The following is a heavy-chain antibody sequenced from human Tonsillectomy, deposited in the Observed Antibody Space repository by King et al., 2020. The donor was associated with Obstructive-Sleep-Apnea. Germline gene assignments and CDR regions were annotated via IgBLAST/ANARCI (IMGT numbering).Heavy chain of an antibody. CDR3: AKPYSSSWSYGMDV. V-gene: IGHV3-43*01. CDR1: FFPFSASP. CDR2: LPFSCFST. D-gene: IGHD6-13*01. Sequence: SLSLSFSSSFFPFSASPLPFFRPSPVPFLSFFSLLPFSCFSTYSADSVQGLFTLSRDNSNPSLYLQMNSLRTEDTALYYCAKPYSSSWSYGMDVWGQGTTVTVYS. J-gene: IGHJ6*02.